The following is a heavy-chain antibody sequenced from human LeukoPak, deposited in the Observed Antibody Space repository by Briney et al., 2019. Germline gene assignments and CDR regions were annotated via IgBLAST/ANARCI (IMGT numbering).Heavy chain of an antibody. Sequence: GGSLRLSCAASGFTFSSYWTSWVRQAPGKGLEWVANIKQDGSEKYYVDSVKGRFTISRDNAKNSLYLQMNSLRAEDTAVYYCARDAGEWELLYYFDYWGQGTLVTVSS. V-gene: IGHV3-7*01. CDR1: GFTFSSYW. J-gene: IGHJ4*02. D-gene: IGHD1-26*01. CDR2: IKQDGSEK. CDR3: ARDAGEWELLYYFDY.